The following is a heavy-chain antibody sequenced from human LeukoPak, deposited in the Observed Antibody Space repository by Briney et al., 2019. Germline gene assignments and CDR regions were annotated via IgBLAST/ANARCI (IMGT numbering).Heavy chain of an antibody. Sequence: SETLSLTCSVSDDSITMYYWTWIRQPPGKGLEWIGYVDHTGSTNFNPSLNGRVSISRDTTKNLFSLRLRSVTAADTAVYYCARDRPRLRGYSYGYYYYMDVWGKGTTVTVSS. V-gene: IGHV4-59*01. J-gene: IGHJ6*03. CDR1: DDSITMYY. CDR2: VDHTGST. CDR3: ARDRPRLRGYSYGYYYYMDV. D-gene: IGHD5-18*01.